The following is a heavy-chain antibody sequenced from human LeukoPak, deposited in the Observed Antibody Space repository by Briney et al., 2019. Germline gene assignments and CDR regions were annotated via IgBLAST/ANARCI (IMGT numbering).Heavy chain of an antibody. Sequence: ASVKVSFKSSVYTFTSYGISWVRQAPGQGLEWMGWISAYNGNTNYAQKFQGRVTMTTDTSTSTAYVELRSLRSDDTAVYYCARNPAQRLCQGKWFDPWGQGTLVTVSS. CDR3: ARNPAQRLCQGKWFDP. D-gene: IGHD6-25*01. J-gene: IGHJ5*02. V-gene: IGHV1-18*01. CDR2: ISAYNGNT. CDR1: VYTFTSYG.